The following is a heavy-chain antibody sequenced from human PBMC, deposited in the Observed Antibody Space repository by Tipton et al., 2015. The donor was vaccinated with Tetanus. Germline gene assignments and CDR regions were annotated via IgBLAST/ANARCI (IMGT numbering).Heavy chain of an antibody. J-gene: IGHJ4*02. Sequence: QLVQSGAEVKESGESLKISCKASGYDFNYYWIGWVRQMPGKGLEWMGLIYPDDSDTRYSPSFQGQVTFSADESISTAYLQWSSLKASDTAIYYCASFSDGYFDYWGQGTLVTVSS. CDR3: ASFSDGYFDY. CDR2: IYPDDSDT. D-gene: IGHD2-15*01. V-gene: IGHV5-51*01. CDR1: GYDFNYYW.